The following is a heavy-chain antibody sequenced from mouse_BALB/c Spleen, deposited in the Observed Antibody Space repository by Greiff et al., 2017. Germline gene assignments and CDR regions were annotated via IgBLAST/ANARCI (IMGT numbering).Heavy chain of an antibody. V-gene: IGHV5-9-3*01. J-gene: IGHJ4*01. CDR3: ARDYDSYAMDY. Sequence: EVQLQESGGGLVKPGGSLKLSCAASGFTFSSYAMSWVRQTPEKRLEWVATISSGGSYTYYPDSVKGRFTISRDNAKNTLYLQMSSLRSEDTAMYYCARDYDSYAMDYWGQGTSVTVSS. CDR1: GFTFSSYA. CDR2: ISSGGSYT. D-gene: IGHD2-4*01.